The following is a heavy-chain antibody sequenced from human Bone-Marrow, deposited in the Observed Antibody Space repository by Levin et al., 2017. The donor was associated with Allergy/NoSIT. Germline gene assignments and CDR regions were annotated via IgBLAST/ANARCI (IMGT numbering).Heavy chain of an antibody. CDR1: GFTFSRSY. J-gene: IGHJ4*02. CDR3: ARGGCSRTSCLDY. D-gene: IGHD2-2*01. V-gene: IGHV3-74*01. CDR2: ITSDVTDT. Sequence: LSLTCAASGFTFSRSYMHWVRQAPEKGLVWVSRITSDVTDTYYADSVKGRFTISRDNAENTLYLQMNSLRAEDTGTYYCARGGCSRTSCLDYWGQGILVTVSS.